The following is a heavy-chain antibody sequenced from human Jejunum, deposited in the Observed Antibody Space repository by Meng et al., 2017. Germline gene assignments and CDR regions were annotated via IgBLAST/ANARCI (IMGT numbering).Heavy chain of an antibody. V-gene: IGHV3-74*01. CDR2: VSTDGTIT. D-gene: IGHD3-16*01. CDR1: GFTFSSHW. CDR3: ASDRITD. Sequence: VQVVESGGGLVQAGGSLRRSCAASGFTFSSHWLHWVRQAPGKGLVWLSRVSTDGTITNYADSVKGRFTISRDNAKDTVFLEMNSLRVEDTAVYYCASDRITDWGQGTLVTVSS. J-gene: IGHJ1*01.